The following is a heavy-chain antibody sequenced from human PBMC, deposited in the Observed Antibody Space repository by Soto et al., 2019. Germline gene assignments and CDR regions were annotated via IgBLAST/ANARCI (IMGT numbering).Heavy chain of an antibody. CDR2: TYYSGST. J-gene: IGHJ5*02. CDR1: GGSISSSSYY. V-gene: IGHV4-39*01. D-gene: IGHD3-9*01. CDR3: ARQFSGFDPNWFDP. Sequence: SETLSLTCTVSGGSISSSSYYWGWIRQPPGKGLEWIGSTYYSGSTYYNPSLKSRVTISVDTSKNQFSLKLSSVTAADTAVYYCARQFSGFDPNWFDPWGQGTLVTVSS.